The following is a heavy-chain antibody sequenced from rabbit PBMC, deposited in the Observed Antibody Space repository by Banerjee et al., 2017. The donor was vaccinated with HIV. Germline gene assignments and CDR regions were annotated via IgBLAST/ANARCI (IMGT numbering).Heavy chain of an antibody. D-gene: IGHD2-1*01. V-gene: IGHV1S40*01. CDR3: ERREEGEGGDGAADL. CDR1: GFDFSSSYY. Sequence: QQLVESGGDLVKPGASLTLTCKASGFDFSSSYYMCWVRQAPGKGPEWIACIYAGSSGSTYYASWAKGRFTISKTASTTGTLQMTRLTAEDKAKEGGERREEGEGGDGAADLWGQGTLVTVS. CDR2: IYAGSSGST. J-gene: IGHJ4*01.